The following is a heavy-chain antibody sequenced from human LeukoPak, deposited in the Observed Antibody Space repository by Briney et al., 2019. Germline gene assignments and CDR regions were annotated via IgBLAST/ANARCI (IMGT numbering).Heavy chain of an antibody. Sequence: ASVKVSCKASGGTFSSYAISWVRQAPGQGLEWMGRIIPILGIANYAQKFHDRVTITADKSTSTAYMELSSLRSEDTAVYYCARDDGYDSSGYPQYYFDYWGQGTLVPVSS. CDR1: GGTFSSYA. J-gene: IGHJ4*02. CDR2: IIPILGIA. CDR3: ARDDGYDSSGYPQYYFDY. V-gene: IGHV1-69*04. D-gene: IGHD3-22*01.